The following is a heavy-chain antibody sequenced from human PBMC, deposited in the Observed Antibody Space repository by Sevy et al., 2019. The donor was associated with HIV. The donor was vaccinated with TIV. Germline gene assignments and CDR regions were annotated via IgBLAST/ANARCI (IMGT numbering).Heavy chain of an antibody. V-gene: IGHV4-59*01. Sequence: SETLSLTCTVSGGSISSYYWSWIRQPPGKGLEWIGYIYYSGSTNYNPSLKSRVTISVDTSKNQFSLKLSSVTAADTAVYYCARSSVYYDSSGYYLISYYYYYMDVWGKWTTVTVSS. J-gene: IGHJ6*03. CDR2: IYYSGST. D-gene: IGHD3-22*01. CDR3: ARSSVYYDSSGYYLISYYYYYMDV. CDR1: GGSISSYY.